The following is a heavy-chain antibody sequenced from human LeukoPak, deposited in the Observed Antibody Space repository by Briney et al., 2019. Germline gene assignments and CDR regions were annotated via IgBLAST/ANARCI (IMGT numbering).Heavy chain of an antibody. D-gene: IGHD6-13*01. J-gene: IGHJ4*02. CDR2: IYYSGST. V-gene: IGHV4-31*03. CDR1: GGSISSGNYY. CDR3: AREEEAAAGFYDY. Sequence: SETLSLTCTVSGGSISSGNYYWSWIRQHPGRGLEWIGYIYYSGSTYYNPSLKSRVTISVDTSRNQFSLKLGSVTAADTAVYYCAREEEAAAGFYDYWGQGTLVTVSS.